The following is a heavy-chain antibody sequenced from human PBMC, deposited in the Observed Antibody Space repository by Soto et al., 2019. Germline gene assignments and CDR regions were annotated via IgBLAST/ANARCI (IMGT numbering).Heavy chain of an antibody. J-gene: IGHJ4*02. D-gene: IGHD2-2*01. V-gene: IGHV1-69*06. CDR1: GGTFSSYA. CDR3: ASDTSGIVVVPAAPFDY. CDR2: IIPIFGTA. Sequence: QVQLVQSGAEVKKPGSSVKVSCKASGGTFSSYAISWVRQAPGQGLEWMGGIIPIFGTANYAQKFQGRVTNTADKATSTAYMELSSLRSEDTAVYYCASDTSGIVVVPAAPFDYWGQGTLVTVSS.